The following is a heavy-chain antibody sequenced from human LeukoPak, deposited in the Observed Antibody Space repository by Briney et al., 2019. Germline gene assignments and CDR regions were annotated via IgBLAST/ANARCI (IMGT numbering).Heavy chain of an antibody. D-gene: IGHD3-10*01. CDR1: GFTFDENA. J-gene: IGHJ6*02. V-gene: IGHV3-43*02. CDR3: AKDQFGAGTYSLGGMDV. Sequence: PGGSLRLSCAASGFTFDENAMHWVRQAPGKGLEWVSLISGDGGSIYYADSVKGRFTISRDNSKNSLYLQVNSLRSEDTALYYCAKDQFGAGTYSLGGMDVWGQGTTVTVSS. CDR2: ISGDGGSI.